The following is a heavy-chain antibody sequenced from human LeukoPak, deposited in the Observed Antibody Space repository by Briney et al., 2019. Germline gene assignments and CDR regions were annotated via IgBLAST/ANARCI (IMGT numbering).Heavy chain of an antibody. CDR3: ARDRGAYVWGSYPAHYFDY. V-gene: IGHV4-39*07. CDR2: IYYGGST. D-gene: IGHD3-16*02. J-gene: IGHJ4*02. CDR1: GGSISSSSYY. Sequence: KPSETLSLTCTVSGGSISSSSYYWGWIRQSPGKGLEWIGSIYYGGSTYYNPSLKSRVTISVDTSKNQFSLKLSSVTAADTAVYYCARDRGAYVWGSYPAHYFDYWGQGTLVTVSS.